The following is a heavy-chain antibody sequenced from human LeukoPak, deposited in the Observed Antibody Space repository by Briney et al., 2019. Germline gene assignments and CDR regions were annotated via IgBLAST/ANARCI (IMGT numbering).Heavy chain of an antibody. CDR2: FDPEDGET. J-gene: IGHJ4*02. D-gene: IGHD5-18*01. V-gene: IGHV1-24*01. Sequence: EASVKVSCKVSGYTLTELSMHWVRQAPGKGLEWMGGFDPEDGETIYAQEFQGRVTMTEDTSTDTAYMELSSLRSEDTAVYYCATDLAFPSYGRDYWGQGTLVTVSS. CDR1: GYTLTELS. CDR3: ATDLAFPSYGRDY.